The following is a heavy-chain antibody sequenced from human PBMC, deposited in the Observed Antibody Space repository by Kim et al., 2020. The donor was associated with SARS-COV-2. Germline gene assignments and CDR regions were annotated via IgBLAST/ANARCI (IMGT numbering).Heavy chain of an antibody. J-gene: IGHJ5*02. D-gene: IGHD5-18*01. CDR2: IYYSGRT. V-gene: IGHV4-59*01. Sequence: SETLSLTCTVTGRSISSYYWSWIRQPPGKGLEWIGYIYYSGRTNYNPSLMSRFTKSVDTSKNQSSLKLSSVTAADTAVYYWARGPYRCGFSGYIWFDPWG. CDR3: ARGPYRCGFSGYIWFDP. CDR1: GRSISSYY.